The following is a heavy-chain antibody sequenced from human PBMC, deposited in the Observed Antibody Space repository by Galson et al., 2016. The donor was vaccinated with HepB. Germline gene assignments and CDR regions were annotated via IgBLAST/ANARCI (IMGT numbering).Heavy chain of an antibody. CDR2: ISGSRNTRSAT. CDR3: ARDGGRSGDADY. CDR1: GFTFSSYS. J-gene: IGHJ4*02. D-gene: IGHD3-10*01. Sequence: SLRLSCAASGFTFSSYSMNWVRQAPGTGLEWMSYISGSRNTRSATYYADSVKGRFTISSDDARDSLYLEMNSLRDEDTAVYYCARDGGRSGDADYWDQGTLVTVSS. V-gene: IGHV3-48*02.